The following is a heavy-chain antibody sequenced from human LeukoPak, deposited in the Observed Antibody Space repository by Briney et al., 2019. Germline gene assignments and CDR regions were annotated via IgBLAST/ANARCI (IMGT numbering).Heavy chain of an antibody. D-gene: IGHD5-12*01. J-gene: IGHJ6*03. Sequence: ASVKVSCKASGYTCTGYYMHWVRQAPGQGLEWMGWINPNSGVTNYAQKLQGRVTITRDTSIDTAYMQLSRLRSDDTAVYYCAKDRYGDYEAPFHYYMDAWGRGTTVTVSS. CDR3: AKDRYGDYEAPFHYYMDA. CDR1: GYTCTGYY. V-gene: IGHV1-2*02. CDR2: INPNSGVT.